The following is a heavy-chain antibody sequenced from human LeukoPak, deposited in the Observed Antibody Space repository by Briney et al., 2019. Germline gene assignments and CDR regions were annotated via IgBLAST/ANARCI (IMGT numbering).Heavy chain of an antibody. CDR2: IYYSGST. J-gene: IGHJ4*02. V-gene: IGHV4-59*01. CDR1: GGSISSYY. D-gene: IGHD6-13*01. Sequence: PSETLSLTCTVSGGSISSYYWSWIRQPPGKGLEWIGYIYYSGSTNHNPSLKSRVTISVDTSKNQFSLKLRSLTPADPALHYSATTRLHALAAAGRPFYFDYWGQGTLVTVPS. CDR3: ATTRLHALAAAGRPFYFDY.